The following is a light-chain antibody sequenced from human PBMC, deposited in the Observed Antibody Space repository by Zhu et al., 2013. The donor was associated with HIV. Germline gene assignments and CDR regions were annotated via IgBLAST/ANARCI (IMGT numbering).Light chain of an antibody. V-gene: IGLV2-8*01. Sequence: QSALTQPPSASGSPGQSVTISCTGTSSDVGDYNYVSWYQQHPGKAPKVIIYEVNKRPSGVPDRFSGSKSGNTASLTISGLQAEDEADYYCSSYTSRNTVVFGGGTKLTVL. CDR1: SSDVGDYNY. CDR2: EVN. CDR3: SSYTSRNTVV. J-gene: IGLJ2*01.